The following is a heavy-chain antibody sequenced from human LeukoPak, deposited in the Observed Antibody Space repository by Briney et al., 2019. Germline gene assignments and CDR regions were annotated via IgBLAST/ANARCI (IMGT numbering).Heavy chain of an antibody. Sequence: GGSLRLSCAASRFTFEEYAMHWVRQAPGKGLEWVSGISWNSGSIGYADSVKGRFTISRDNAKNSLYLQMNSLRAEDTALYYCAKGGGIAVADPFDYWGQGTLVTVSS. CDR3: AKGGGIAVADPFDY. CDR1: RFTFEEYA. J-gene: IGHJ4*02. D-gene: IGHD6-19*01. CDR2: ISWNSGSI. V-gene: IGHV3-9*01.